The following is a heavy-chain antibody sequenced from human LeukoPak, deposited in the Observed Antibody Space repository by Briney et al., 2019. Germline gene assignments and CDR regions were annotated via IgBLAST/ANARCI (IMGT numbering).Heavy chain of an antibody. D-gene: IGHD1-26*01. CDR1: VGSFSGYY. CDR2: VDRGGTT. CDR3: ARAPVGGTLDY. Sequence: PSETLSLTCAVYVGSFSGYYWTWIRQPPGQGLEWIGEVDRGGTTNYNPSLKSRVIISVDTSKNQFSLKLRSLTAADTAVYYCARAPVGGTLDYWGQGILVTVSS. V-gene: IGHV4-34*01. J-gene: IGHJ4*02.